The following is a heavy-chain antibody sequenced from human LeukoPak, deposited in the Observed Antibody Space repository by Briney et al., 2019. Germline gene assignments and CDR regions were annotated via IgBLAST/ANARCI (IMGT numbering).Heavy chain of an antibody. V-gene: IGHV3-9*01. CDR1: GFTFDDFA. CDR3: AKDSAVTAIGLFDY. CDR2: ISWNSGTI. D-gene: IGHD2-21*02. Sequence: PGRSLRLSCAASGFTFDDFATHWVRRAPGKGLEWVSGISWNSGTIDYADSVKGRFTLSRDNAKSSLYLQMNSLRAEDTALYYCAKDSAVTAIGLFDYWGQGTLVTVSS. J-gene: IGHJ4*02.